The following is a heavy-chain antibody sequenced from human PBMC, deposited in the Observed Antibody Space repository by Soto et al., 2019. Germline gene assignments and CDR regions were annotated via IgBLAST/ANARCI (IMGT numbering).Heavy chain of an antibody. J-gene: IGHJ4*02. Sequence: RGSLRLSCAASGFTFSSYSMNWVRQAPGKGLEWVSSISSSSSYIYYADSVKGRFTISRDNAKNSLYLQMNSLRAEDTAVYYCARGGAVAGYFDYWGQGTLVTVSS. D-gene: IGHD6-19*01. CDR2: ISSSSSYI. V-gene: IGHV3-21*01. CDR3: ARGGAVAGYFDY. CDR1: GFTFSSYS.